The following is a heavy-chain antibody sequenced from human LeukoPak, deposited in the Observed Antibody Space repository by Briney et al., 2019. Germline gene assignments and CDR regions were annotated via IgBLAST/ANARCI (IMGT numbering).Heavy chain of an antibody. CDR2: INPSGGST. D-gene: IGHD3/OR15-3a*01. CDR1: GYTFTSYY. V-gene: IGHV1-46*01. Sequence: ASVTVSCTASGYTFTSYYMHWVRQAPGQGLEWMGIINPSGGSTSYAQKFQGRVTMTRDTSTSTVYMELSSLRSEDTAVYYCARDYLDSTWGMDVWGQGTTVTVSS. J-gene: IGHJ6*02. CDR3: ARDYLDSTWGMDV.